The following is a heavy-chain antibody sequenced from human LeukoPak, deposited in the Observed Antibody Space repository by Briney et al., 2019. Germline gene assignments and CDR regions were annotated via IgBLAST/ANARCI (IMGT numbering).Heavy chain of an antibody. J-gene: IGHJ3*02. CDR1: GYTFTSYG. D-gene: IGHD3-22*01. CDR2: ISAYNGNT. CDR3: ARDYYDSSGPDDAFDI. Sequence: ASVKVSCKASGYTFTSYGISWVRQAPGQGLEWMGWISAYNGNTNYAQKLQGRVTMTTDTSTSTAYMELRSLRSDDTAVYHCARDYYDSSGPDDAFDIWGQGTMVTVSS. V-gene: IGHV1-18*01.